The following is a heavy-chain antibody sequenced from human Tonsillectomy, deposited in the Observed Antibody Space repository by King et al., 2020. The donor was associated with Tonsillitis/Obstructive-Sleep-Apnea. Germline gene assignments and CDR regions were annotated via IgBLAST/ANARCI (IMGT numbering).Heavy chain of an antibody. Sequence: VQLVQSGGGVVQPGRSLRLSCAASGFTFSSYAMHWVRQAPGKGLEWVAVISYDGSNKYYADSVKGRFTISRDNSKNTLYLQMNSLRAEDTAVYYCASPDYGDYVSKNYYYGMDVWGQGTTVTVSS. J-gene: IGHJ6*02. CDR2: ISYDGSNK. CDR3: ASPDYGDYVSKNYYYGMDV. V-gene: IGHV3-30*04. D-gene: IGHD4-17*01. CDR1: GFTFSSYA.